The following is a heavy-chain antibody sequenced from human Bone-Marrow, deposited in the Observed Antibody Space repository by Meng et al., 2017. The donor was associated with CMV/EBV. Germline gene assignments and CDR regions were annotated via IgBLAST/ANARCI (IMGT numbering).Heavy chain of an antibody. V-gene: IGHV1-69*10. Sequence: SVKVSCKASGGTFSSYAISWVRQAPGQGLEWMGGIIPILGIANYAQKFQGRVTITADKSTSTAYMELSSLRSEDTAVYYCARDQDSSSSAGSWNDESYGMDVWGQGTTVTGSS. CDR3: ARDQDSSSSAGSWNDESYGMDV. CDR1: GGTFSSYA. D-gene: IGHD6-6*01. CDR2: IIPILGIA. J-gene: IGHJ6*02.